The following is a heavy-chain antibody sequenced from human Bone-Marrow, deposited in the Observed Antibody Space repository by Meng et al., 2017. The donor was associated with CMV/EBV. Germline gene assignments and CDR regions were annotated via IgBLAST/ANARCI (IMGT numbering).Heavy chain of an antibody. D-gene: IGHD2-2*01. J-gene: IGHJ6*02. CDR1: GFTFISYG. CDR2: IRYDGSYK. Sequence: GGSLRLSCAASGFTFISYGMHWVRQAPGKGLEWVAFIRYDGSYKYYADSVKGRFTISRDNSKNTLYLQMNSLRAEDTAVYYCAKDLYCSSTSCPSFYYYYGMDVWGQGTTVTVSS. CDR3: AKDLYCSSTSCPSFYYYYGMDV. V-gene: IGHV3-30*02.